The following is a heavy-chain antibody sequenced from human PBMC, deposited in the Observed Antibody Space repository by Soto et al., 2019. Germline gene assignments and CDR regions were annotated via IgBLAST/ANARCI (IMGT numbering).Heavy chain of an antibody. V-gene: IGHV4-59*08. J-gene: IGHJ6*02. Sequence: QVQLQESGPGLVKPSETLSLTCTVSGGSITNYYCSWFRQPPGKGLEWIGYIQYNGYSAYNLSLRRRVTMSMDTSKTQFSLMLESVTATETAVYYCGRHGFGSLHGLVDVWGQGTTVIVSS. D-gene: IGHD3-10*01. CDR1: GGSITNYY. CDR2: IQYNGYS. CDR3: GRHGFGSLHGLVDV.